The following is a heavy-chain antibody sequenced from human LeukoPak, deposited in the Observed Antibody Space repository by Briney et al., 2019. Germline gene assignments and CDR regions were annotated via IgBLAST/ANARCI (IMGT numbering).Heavy chain of an antibody. CDR1: GFTFSSYA. D-gene: IGHD5-24*01. J-gene: IGHJ4*02. CDR3: ARTNGYDY. CDR2: ISYDGSNK. V-gene: IGHV3-30*04. Sequence: GGSLRLSCAASGFTFSSYAMHWVRQAPGKGLEWVAVISYDGSNKYYADSVKGRFTISRDNSKNTLYLQMNSLRAEDTAVYYCARTNGYDYWGQGTLVTVSS.